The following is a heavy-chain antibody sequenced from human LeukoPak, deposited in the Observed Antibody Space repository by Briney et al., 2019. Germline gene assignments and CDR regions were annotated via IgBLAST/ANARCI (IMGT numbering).Heavy chain of an antibody. V-gene: IGHV3-21*01. CDR2: ISSSSSYI. CDR3: ARVSNSGWVDY. D-gene: IGHD6-19*01. Sequence: GGSLRLSCAASGXTFSSYSMNWVRQAXXXXLEWVSSISSSSSYIYYADSVKGRFTISRDNAKNSLYLQMNSLRAEDTAVYYCARVSNSGWVDYWGQGTLVTVSS. J-gene: IGHJ4*02. CDR1: GXTFSSYS.